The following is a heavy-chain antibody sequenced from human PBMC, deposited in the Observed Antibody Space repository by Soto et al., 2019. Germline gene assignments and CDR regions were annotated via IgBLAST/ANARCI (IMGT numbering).Heavy chain of an antibody. J-gene: IGHJ4*02. CDR2: ISYSGST. CDR3: ARPFRDDYSALGY. V-gene: IGHV4-59*08. D-gene: IGHD4-4*01. Sequence: QVQLQESGPGLVKPSETLSLTCTVSGASISSSDWSWIRQPPGKGLEWIGYISYSGSTNYNPSLSSRVTLSVDPAKSQFSLKLTSVTAADTAVYYRARPFRDDYSALGYWGQGTLVIVSS. CDR1: GASISSSD.